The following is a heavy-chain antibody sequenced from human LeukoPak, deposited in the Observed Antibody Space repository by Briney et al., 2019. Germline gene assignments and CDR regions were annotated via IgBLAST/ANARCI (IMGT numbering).Heavy chain of an antibody. Sequence: SVKVSCKASGGTFSSYAISWVRQAPGQGLEWMGGIIPIFGTANYAQKFQGRVTITADESTSTAYMEPSSLRSEDTAVYYRARNYYDSSGYFDYWGQGTLVTVSS. V-gene: IGHV1-69*13. CDR3: ARNYYDSSGYFDY. CDR2: IIPIFGTA. CDR1: GGTFSSYA. D-gene: IGHD3-22*01. J-gene: IGHJ4*02.